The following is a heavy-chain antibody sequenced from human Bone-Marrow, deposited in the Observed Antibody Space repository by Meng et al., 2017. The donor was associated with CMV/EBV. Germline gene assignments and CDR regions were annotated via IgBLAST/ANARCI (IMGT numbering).Heavy chain of an antibody. V-gene: IGHV1-18*01. CDR2: ISAYNGNT. J-gene: IGHJ6*02. CDR3: ARDERLAIFPPEGMDV. Sequence: ASVKVSCKASGYTFTSYGISWVRQAPGQGLEWMGWISAYNGNTNYAQKLQGRVTMTTDTSTSTAYMELRSLRSDDTAVYYCARDERLAIFPPEGMDVWAQGTTVTVPS. D-gene: IGHD3-9*01. CDR1: GYTFTSYG.